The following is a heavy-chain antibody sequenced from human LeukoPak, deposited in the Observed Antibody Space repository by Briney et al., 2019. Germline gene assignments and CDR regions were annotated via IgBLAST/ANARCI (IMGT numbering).Heavy chain of an antibody. Sequence: ESLKISCKGSGYNFSSFWIGWVRQMPGKGLEWMGIIYPGDSDPRYSPSFQGQVTISADKSITTAYLQWGSLKATDTAMYYCARHIKTYSSRWSGAFDIWGQGTMVIVSS. CDR3: ARHIKTYSSRWSGAFDI. CDR1: GYNFSSFW. V-gene: IGHV5-51*01. J-gene: IGHJ3*02. CDR2: IYPGDSDP. D-gene: IGHD6-13*01.